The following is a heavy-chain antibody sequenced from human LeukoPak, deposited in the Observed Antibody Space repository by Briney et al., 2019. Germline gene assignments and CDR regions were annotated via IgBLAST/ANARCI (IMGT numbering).Heavy chain of an antibody. J-gene: IGHJ2*01. D-gene: IGHD4-17*01. V-gene: IGHV4-59*01. CDR1: GGSISSYY. CDR2: INYSGST. CDR3: ARVPVPDDYGAFNWYFDL. Sequence: SETLSLTCTVSGGSISSYYWSWIRQPPGKGLEWIGYINYSGSTNYNPSLKSRVTISVDTSKNQFSLKLSSVTAADTAVYYCARVPVPDDYGAFNWYFDLWGRGTLVTVSS.